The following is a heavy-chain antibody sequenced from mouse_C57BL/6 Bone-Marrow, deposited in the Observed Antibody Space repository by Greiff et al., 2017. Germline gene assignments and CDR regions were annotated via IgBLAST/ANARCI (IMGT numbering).Heavy chain of an antibody. CDR2: IDPSDSYT. CDR3: AREGYGPWYFDV. CDR1: GYTFTSYW. D-gene: IGHD1-1*01. V-gene: IGHV1-50*01. J-gene: IGHJ1*03. Sequence: QVQLQQPGAELVKPGASVKLSCKASGYTFTSYWMQWVKQRPGQGLEWIGEIDPSDSYTNYNQTFKGKATLTVDTSSRPAYMQLSSLTSEDSAVYYCAREGYGPWYFDVWGTGTTVTVSS.